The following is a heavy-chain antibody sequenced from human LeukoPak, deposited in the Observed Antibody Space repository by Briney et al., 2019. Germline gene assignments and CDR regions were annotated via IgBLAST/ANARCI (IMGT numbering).Heavy chain of an antibody. D-gene: IGHD6-6*01. J-gene: IGHJ6*02. CDR2: IIPIFGTA. Sequence: SVKVSCKASGGTFSSYAISWVRQAPGQGLEWMGGIIPIFGTANYAQKFQGRVTITADESTSTAYMELSSLRPEDTAVYYCARCIAARPLGMDVWGQGTTVTVSS. V-gene: IGHV1-69*13. CDR3: ARCIAARPLGMDV. CDR1: GGTFSSYA.